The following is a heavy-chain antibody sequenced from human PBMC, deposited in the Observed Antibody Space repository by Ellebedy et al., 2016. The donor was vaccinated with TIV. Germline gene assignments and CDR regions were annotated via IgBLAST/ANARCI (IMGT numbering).Heavy chain of an antibody. J-gene: IGHJ4*02. V-gene: IGHV3-30*03. D-gene: IGHD1-1*01. Sequence: GGSLRLSCAASGFTFSSYGMHWVRQAPGKGLEWVAVISYDGSNKYYADSVKGRFTISRDDSKNTLYLQMNSLRAEDSAVYYCASSTTTPGAFDYWGQGTLVTVSS. CDR2: ISYDGSNK. CDR3: ASSTTTPGAFDY. CDR1: GFTFSSYG.